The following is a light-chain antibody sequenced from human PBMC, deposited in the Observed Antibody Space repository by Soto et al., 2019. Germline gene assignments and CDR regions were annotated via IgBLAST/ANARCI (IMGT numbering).Light chain of an antibody. CDR2: GNS. Sequence: QSVLTQPPSVSGAPGQRVTISCTGSSSNIGAGYDVHWYQQLPGTAPKLLIYGNSNRPSGVPDRLSGSKSGTSASLAITGLQAEDEADYYCQSYDSSLSGWVFGGGTKVPS. CDR3: QSYDSSLSGWV. V-gene: IGLV1-40*01. J-gene: IGLJ3*02. CDR1: SSNIGAGYD.